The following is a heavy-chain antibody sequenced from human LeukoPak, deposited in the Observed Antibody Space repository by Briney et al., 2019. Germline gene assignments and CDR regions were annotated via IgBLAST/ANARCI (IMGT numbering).Heavy chain of an antibody. CDR2: ISGSGGST. CDR3: AKGLRGYSYAFDY. Sequence: PGGSLRLSCAASGFTFSSYAMSWVRQAPGKGLEWVSAISGSGGSTYYADSVKGRFTISRDNSKNTLYLQMNSLRAEDTALYYCAKGLRGYSYAFDYWGQGTLVTVSS. D-gene: IGHD5-18*01. CDR1: GFTFSSYA. J-gene: IGHJ4*02. V-gene: IGHV3-23*01.